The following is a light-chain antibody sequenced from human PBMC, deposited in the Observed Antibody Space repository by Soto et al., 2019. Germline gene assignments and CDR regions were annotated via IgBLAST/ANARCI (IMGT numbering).Light chain of an antibody. CDR3: SSYTTSHTVV. V-gene: IGLV2-14*01. J-gene: IGLJ2*01. CDR1: SSDVGAYNY. CDR2: DVT. Sequence: QSALTQPASVSGSPGQSITISCTGTSSDVGAYNYVSWYQQHPGKAPKLMIYDVTNRPSGVSNRFSVSKSGNTASLTISGLQAEDEADYYCSSYTTSHTVVFGGGTKLTVL.